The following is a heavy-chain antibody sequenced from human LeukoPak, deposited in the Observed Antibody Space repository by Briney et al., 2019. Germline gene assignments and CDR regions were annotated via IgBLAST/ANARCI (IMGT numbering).Heavy chain of an antibody. CDR1: GFTVSDIY. J-gene: IGHJ4*02. Sequence: GGSLRLSCAVSGFTVSDIYMSWVRQAPGKGLEWGSLIYSGDTTLYADSVKGRFTISRDISKNTLYLQMNSLRAEDTAVYYCARRAGGYSHPYDYWGQGILVTVSS. V-gene: IGHV3-53*01. D-gene: IGHD4-23*01. CDR3: ARRAGGYSHPYDY. CDR2: IYSGDTT.